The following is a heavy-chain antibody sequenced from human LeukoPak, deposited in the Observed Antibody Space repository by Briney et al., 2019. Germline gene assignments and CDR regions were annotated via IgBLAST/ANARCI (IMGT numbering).Heavy chain of an antibody. CDR2: ISGSGGNT. D-gene: IGHD2-15*01. J-gene: IGHJ4*02. V-gene: IGHV3-23*01. Sequence: GGSLRLFCAASGFTFSSYAMSWVRQAPGKGLEWVSGISGSGGNTYYAESVKGRFTISRDNSNNTLYLQMNSLRAEDTAVYYCARHSRGGWYVFDYWGQGTLVTVSS. CDR3: ARHSRGGWYVFDY. CDR1: GFTFSSYA.